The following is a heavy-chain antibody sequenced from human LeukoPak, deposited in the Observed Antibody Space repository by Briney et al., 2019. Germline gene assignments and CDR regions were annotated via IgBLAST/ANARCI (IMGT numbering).Heavy chain of an antibody. V-gene: IGHV1-8*02. CDR2: MNPNSGNT. CDR3: ARGLRGVIRTPPDY. Sequence: ASVKVSCKASGYTFADYYMYWVRQATGQGLEWMGWMNPNSGNTGYAQKFQGRVTMTRNTSISTAYMELSSLRSEDTAVYYCARGLRGVIRTPPDYWGQGTLVTVSS. D-gene: IGHD3-10*01. CDR1: GYTFADYY. J-gene: IGHJ4*02.